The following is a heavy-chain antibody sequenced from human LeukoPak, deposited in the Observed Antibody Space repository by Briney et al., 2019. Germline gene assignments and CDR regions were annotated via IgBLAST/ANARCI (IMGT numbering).Heavy chain of an antibody. V-gene: IGHV4-61*02. J-gene: IGHJ5*02. D-gene: IGHD6-13*01. CDR3: ARVMYSQWQQLGHQNWFDP. Sequence: SETLSLTCTVSGGSISSGSYYWSWIRQPAGKGLEWIGRIYTSGSTNYNPSLKSRVTISVDTSKNQFSLKLSSATAADTAVYYCARVMYSQWQQLGHQNWFDPWGQGTLVTVSS. CDR2: IYTSGST. CDR1: GGSISSGSYY.